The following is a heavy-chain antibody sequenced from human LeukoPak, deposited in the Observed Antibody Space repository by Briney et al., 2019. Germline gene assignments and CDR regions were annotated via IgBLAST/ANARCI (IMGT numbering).Heavy chain of an antibody. Sequence: SGGSLRLSCAASGFTFDNYAMNWVRQVPGKGLEWISLISWNSGTIGYADSVKGRFTISRDNAESSLYLQMNSLRVEDTAVYYCTRGVTIVPDYWGQGTLVTVSS. V-gene: IGHV3-9*01. CDR2: ISWNSGTI. D-gene: IGHD2-8*01. CDR3: TRGVTIVPDY. CDR1: GFTFDNYA. J-gene: IGHJ4*02.